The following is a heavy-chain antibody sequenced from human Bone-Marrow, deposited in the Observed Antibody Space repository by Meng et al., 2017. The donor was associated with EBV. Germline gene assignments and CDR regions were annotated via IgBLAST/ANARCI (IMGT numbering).Heavy chain of an antibody. CDR2: INEDGTIT. V-gene: IGHV3-74*01. D-gene: IGHD1-14*01. CDR1: EFTLRRYW. CDR3: SRDLAGSDDY. J-gene: IGHJ4*02. Sequence: EVQVGGSGGASVQPGGSLRLSCAASEFTLRRYWMHWVRQGPGKEPLWVSRINEDGTITNYADSVKGRFTISRDNAKNTLYLQMNNLRAEDTAVYYCSRDLAGSDDYWGRGTLVTVSS.